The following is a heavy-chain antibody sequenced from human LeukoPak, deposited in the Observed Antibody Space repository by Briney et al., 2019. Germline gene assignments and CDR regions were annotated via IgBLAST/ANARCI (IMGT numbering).Heavy chain of an antibody. CDR2: IKLDGSDK. CDR1: GFTFTNYW. Sequence: GGSLRLSCAASGFTFTNYWMSWVRQAPGKGLEWVAHIKLDGSDKYYVDSVKGRFAISRDNAKNSLYLQMNSLRAEDTAVYYCARGGSYPDHWGQGTLVTVSS. J-gene: IGHJ4*02. V-gene: IGHV3-7*01. D-gene: IGHD1-26*01. CDR3: ARGGSYPDH.